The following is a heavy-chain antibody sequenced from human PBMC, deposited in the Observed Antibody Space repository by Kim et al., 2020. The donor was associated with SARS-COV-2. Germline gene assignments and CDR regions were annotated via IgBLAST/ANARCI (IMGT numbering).Heavy chain of an antibody. CDR2: IVVGSGNT. CDR3: AAGLGYCSGGRCYGYYYGMDV. J-gene: IGHJ6*02. D-gene: IGHD2-15*01. Sequence: SVKVSCKASGFTFTSSAMQWVRQARGQRLEWIGWIVVGSGNTNYAQKFQERVTITRDMSTSTAYMELSSLRSEDTAVYYCAAGLGYCSGGRCYGYYYGMDVWGQGTTVTVSS. V-gene: IGHV1-58*02. CDR1: GFTFTSSA.